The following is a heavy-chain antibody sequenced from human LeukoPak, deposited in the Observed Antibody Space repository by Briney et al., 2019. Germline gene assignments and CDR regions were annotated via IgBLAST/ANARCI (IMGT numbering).Heavy chain of an antibody. CDR3: AKCSGSYFYYYYGMDV. V-gene: IGHV3-23*01. J-gene: IGHJ6*02. D-gene: IGHD1-26*01. CDR2: ISGSGGST. Sequence: GGSLRLSCAASGFTFSSYAMSWVRQAPGKGLEWVSAISGSGGSTYYADSVKGRFTISRDNSKNTLYLQMNSLRAEDAAVYYCAKCSGSYFYYYYGMDVWGQGTTVTVSS. CDR1: GFTFSSYA.